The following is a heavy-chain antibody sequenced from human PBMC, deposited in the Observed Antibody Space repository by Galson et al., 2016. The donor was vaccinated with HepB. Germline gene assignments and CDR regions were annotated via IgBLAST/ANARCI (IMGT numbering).Heavy chain of an antibody. J-gene: IGHJ4*02. CDR3: AREFPGKCCFDY. D-gene: IGHD1-26*01. V-gene: IGHV1-46*01. Sequence: SVKVSCKAPGYTFITYYIHWVRQAPGQGPEWMGMVNPSAGSTNYAQKFQDRVTMTRDTSTSTVSMELSSLRSEDTAIYYCAREFPGKCCFDYWGQGTLVTVSS. CDR1: GYTFITYY. CDR2: VNPSAGST.